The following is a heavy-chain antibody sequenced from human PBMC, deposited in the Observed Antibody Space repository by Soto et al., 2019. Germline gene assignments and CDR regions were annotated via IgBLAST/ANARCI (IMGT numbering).Heavy chain of an antibody. V-gene: IGHV3-11*06. CDR3: AKDIDCGGKTYYGMDV. CDR1: GFTFSDYY. J-gene: IGHJ6*02. D-gene: IGHD4-17*01. CDR2: ISSSSSYT. Sequence: GGSLRLSCAASGFTFSDYYMSWIRQAPGKGLEWVSYISSSSSYTNYADSVKGRFTISRDNAKNSLYLQMNSLRAEDTAVYYCAKDIDCGGKTYYGMDVWGQGTTVTVSS.